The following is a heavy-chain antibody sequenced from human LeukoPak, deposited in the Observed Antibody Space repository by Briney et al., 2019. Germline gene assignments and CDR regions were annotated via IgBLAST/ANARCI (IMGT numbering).Heavy chain of an antibody. CDR3: ARSYYYDSSGYYPYYFDY. CDR2: ISTSSSYI. CDR1: GFTSSSYC. Sequence: PGGSLRLSCAASGFTSSSYCMNWVRQAPGKGLEWVSFISTSSSYIHYADSVKGRFTISRDNAKNSLYLQMNSLRAEDTAVYYCARSYYYDSSGYYPYYFDYWGQGTLVTVSS. V-gene: IGHV3-21*01. J-gene: IGHJ4*02. D-gene: IGHD3-22*01.